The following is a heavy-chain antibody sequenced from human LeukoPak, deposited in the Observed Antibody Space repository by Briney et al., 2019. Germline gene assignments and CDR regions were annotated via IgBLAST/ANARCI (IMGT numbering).Heavy chain of an antibody. CDR1: GGSINSVSYY. J-gene: IGHJ1*01. Sequence: SETLSLTCTVSGGSINSVSYYWGWIRQPPGKGLEWIGSIFYSGSTYYNPSLKSRVTISVDTSKNQFSLKLSSVTAADTAVYYCARSSGYYAHYFQHWGQGTLVTVSS. CDR2: IFYSGST. CDR3: ARSSGYYAHYFQH. V-gene: IGHV4-39*07. D-gene: IGHD3-22*01.